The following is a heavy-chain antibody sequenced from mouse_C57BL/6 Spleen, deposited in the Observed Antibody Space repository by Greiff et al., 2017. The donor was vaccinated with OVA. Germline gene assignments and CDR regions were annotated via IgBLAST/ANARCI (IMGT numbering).Heavy chain of an antibody. V-gene: IGHV1-69*01. J-gene: IGHJ2*01. CDR2: IDPSDSYT. D-gene: IGHD1-1*01. Sequence: QVQLQQPGAELVMPGASVKLSCKASGYTFTSYWMHWVKQRPGQGLEWIGEIDPSDSYTNYNQKFKGKSTLTVDNSSSTAYMQLSSLTSEDSAVYDCARRRYGSYFDYWGQGTTLTVSS. CDR1: GYTFTSYW. CDR3: ARRRYGSYFDY.